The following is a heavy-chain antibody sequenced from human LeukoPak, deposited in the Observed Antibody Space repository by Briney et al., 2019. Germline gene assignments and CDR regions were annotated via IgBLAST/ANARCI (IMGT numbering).Heavy chain of an antibody. CDR1: GYTLTSYY. V-gene: IGHV1-69*13. CDR3: ARGDSSGSYGSFDY. Sequence: SVKVSCKASGYTLTSYYMHWVRQAPGQGLEWMGGIIPIFGTANYAQKFQGRVTITADESTSTAYMELSSLRSEDTAVYYCARGDSSGSYGSFDYWGQGTLVTVSS. J-gene: IGHJ4*02. CDR2: IIPIFGTA. D-gene: IGHD1-26*01.